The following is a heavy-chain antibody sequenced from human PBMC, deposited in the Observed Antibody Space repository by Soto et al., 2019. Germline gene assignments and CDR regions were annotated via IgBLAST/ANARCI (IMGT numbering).Heavy chain of an antibody. CDR1: GFTFSIYA. J-gene: IGHJ6*02. CDR2: ISGSGGRT. CDR3: AKEVVVESAGRSHYYYYGLDV. V-gene: IGHV3-23*01. Sequence: EVQLLESRGGLVQPGGSLRLSCEASGFTFSIYAMNWVRQAPGKGLEWVSVISGSGGRTYYADSVKGRFTMSRDNSKNTRYLQMNSLRADDTAVYYCAKEVVVESAGRSHYYYYGLDVWGQGTTVTVSS. D-gene: IGHD2-2*01.